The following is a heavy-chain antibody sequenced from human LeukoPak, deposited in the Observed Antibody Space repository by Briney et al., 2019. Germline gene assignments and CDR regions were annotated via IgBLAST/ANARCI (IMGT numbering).Heavy chain of an antibody. J-gene: IGHJ4*02. D-gene: IGHD3-10*01. CDR2: ISGNGYNT. Sequence: PGGSLRLSCAGSGFTLGNYAMSWVRQAPGKGLEWISAISGNGYNTYYADSVKGRFTISSESSGNTLYLQMHSLRAEDTAVYYCAKGVRLWFAFYFDYWGQGTLFTVSS. CDR3: AKGVRLWFAFYFDY. CDR1: GFTLGNYA. V-gene: IGHV3-23*01.